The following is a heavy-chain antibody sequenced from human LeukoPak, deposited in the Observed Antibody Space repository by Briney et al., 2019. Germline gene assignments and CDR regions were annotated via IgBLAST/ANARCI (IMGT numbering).Heavy chain of an antibody. J-gene: IGHJ6*03. CDR2: IYYSGST. CDR1: GGSISSYY. Sequence: SETLSLTCTVSGGSISSYYWSWIRQPPGKGLEWIGYIYYSGSTNYNPPLKSRVTISVDTSTNQFSLKLSSVTAADTAVYYCARDPWSYYYMDVWGKGTTVTVSS. V-gene: IGHV4-59*01. D-gene: IGHD2-8*01. CDR3: ARDPWSYYYMDV.